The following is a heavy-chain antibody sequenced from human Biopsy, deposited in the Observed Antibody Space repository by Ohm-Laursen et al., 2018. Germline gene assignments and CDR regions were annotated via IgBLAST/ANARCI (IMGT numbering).Heavy chain of an antibody. J-gene: IGHJ4*02. CDR2: IYHSGST. CDR1: GGSFNGYF. CDR3: ARGQALKSFDY. Sequence: SDTLSLTCAVYGGSFNGYFWGWIRQPPGKGLEWIGSIYHSGSTYYNPSLKSRVTISVDTSKNQFSLKLSSVTAADTAGYYCARGQALKSFDYWGQGTLVTVSS. V-gene: IGHV4-38-2*01.